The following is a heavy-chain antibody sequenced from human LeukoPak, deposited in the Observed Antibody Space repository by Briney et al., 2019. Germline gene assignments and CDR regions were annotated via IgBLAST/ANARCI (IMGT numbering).Heavy chain of an antibody. J-gene: IGHJ5*02. CDR2: ISSSSSYI. CDR1: GFTFSSYN. CDR3: ARLTIFGVEANWFDP. V-gene: IGHV3-21*01. Sequence: WGSLRLSCAASGFTFSSYNMNWVRQAPGKGLEWVSSISSSSSYISYADSVRGRFTISRDDAKNSLFLQMNSLRAEDTAMYYCARLTIFGVEANWFDPWGQGVLVTVSS. D-gene: IGHD3-3*01.